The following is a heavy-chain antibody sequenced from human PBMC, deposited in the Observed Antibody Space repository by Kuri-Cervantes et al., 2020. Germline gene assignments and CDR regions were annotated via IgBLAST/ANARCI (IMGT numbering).Heavy chain of an antibody. J-gene: IGHJ4*02. V-gene: IGHV1-18*01. CDR1: GYTFTSYG. CDR2: ISAYNGNT. CDR3: AREFIAVAGTLPPDY. Sequence: ASVKVSCKASGYTFTSYGISWVRQAPGQGLEWMGWISAYNGNTNYAQKLQGRVTMTTDTSMSTAYMELRSLRSDDTAVYYCAREFIAVAGTLPPDYWGQGTLVTVSS. D-gene: IGHD6-19*01.